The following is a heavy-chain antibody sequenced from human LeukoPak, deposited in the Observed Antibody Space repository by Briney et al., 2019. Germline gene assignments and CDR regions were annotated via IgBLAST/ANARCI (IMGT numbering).Heavy chain of an antibody. CDR1: GYSISSGYY. CDR2: IYHSGST. D-gene: IGHD3-3*01. J-gene: IGHJ4*02. V-gene: IGHV4-38-2*01. Sequence: PSETLSLTCAVSGYSISSGYYWGWIRQPPGKGLEWIGSIYHSGSTYYNPSLKSRVTISVDTSKNQFSLKLSSVTAADTAVYYCARPPYLKWLFPLDYWGQGTLVTVSS. CDR3: ARPPYLKWLFPLDY.